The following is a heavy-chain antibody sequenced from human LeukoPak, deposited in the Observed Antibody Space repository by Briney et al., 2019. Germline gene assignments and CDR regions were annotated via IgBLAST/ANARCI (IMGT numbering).Heavy chain of an antibody. CDR1: GYTFTGYY. J-gene: IGHJ4*02. V-gene: IGHV1-2*02. Sequence: ASVKVSCKASGYTFTGYYMHWVRQAPGQGLEWMGWINPNSGGTNYAQKFQGRVTMTRDTSISTAYMELSRLRSDDTAVYYCARGPSTTIFGVVIIVPDFDCWGQGTLVTVSS. CDR2: INPNSGGT. CDR3: ARGPSTTIFGVVIIVPDFDC. D-gene: IGHD3-3*01.